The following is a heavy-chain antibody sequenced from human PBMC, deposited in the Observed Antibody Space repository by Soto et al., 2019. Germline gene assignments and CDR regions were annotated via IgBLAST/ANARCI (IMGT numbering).Heavy chain of an antibody. Sequence: SVKVSCKASGGTFSSYAISWVRQAPGQGLEWMGGIIPIFGTANYAQKLQGRVTITADESTSTAYMELSSLRSENTAAYYCARVRAVTAYYSYGMDVWGQGTTVTASS. D-gene: IGHD2-21*02. CDR3: ARVRAVTAYYSYGMDV. CDR2: IIPIFGTA. J-gene: IGHJ6*02. CDR1: GGTFSSYA. V-gene: IGHV1-69*13.